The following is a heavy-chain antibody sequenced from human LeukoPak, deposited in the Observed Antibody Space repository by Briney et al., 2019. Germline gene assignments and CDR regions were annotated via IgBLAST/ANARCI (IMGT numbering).Heavy chain of an antibody. Sequence: PSETLSLTYTVSGGSISSYYWSWIRQPPGKGLEWIGYIYYSGSTNYNPSRKSRVTISLDTSKNQFSLRLSSVTAADTAVYYCARGPPYSNWYFDLWGRGTVVTVSS. CDR2: IYYSGST. CDR1: GGSISSYY. V-gene: IGHV4-59*01. J-gene: IGHJ2*01. CDR3: ARGPPYSNWYFDL. D-gene: IGHD2-15*01.